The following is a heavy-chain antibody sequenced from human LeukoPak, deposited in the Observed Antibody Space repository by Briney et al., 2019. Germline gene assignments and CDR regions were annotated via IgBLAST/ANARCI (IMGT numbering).Heavy chain of an antibody. Sequence: GSLRLSCAASGFTFSSYEMNWVRQAPGKGLEWVSYISGSGSTIYYADSVKGRFTISRDNAKNSLYLQMNSLRAEDTAVYYCAELGITMIGGVWGKGTTVTISS. V-gene: IGHV3-48*03. D-gene: IGHD3-10*02. J-gene: IGHJ6*04. CDR2: ISGSGSTI. CDR1: GFTFSSYE. CDR3: AELGITMIGGV.